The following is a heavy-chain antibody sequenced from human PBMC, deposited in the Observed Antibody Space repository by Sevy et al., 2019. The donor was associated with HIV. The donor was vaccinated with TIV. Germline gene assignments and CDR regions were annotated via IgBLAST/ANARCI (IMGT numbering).Heavy chain of an antibody. D-gene: IGHD2-15*01. CDR3: ARDHCSGGSCLSYYYYYGMDV. Sequence: GESLKISCAASGFTFSSYSMNWVRQAPGKGLEWVSSISSSSSYIYYADSVKGRFTISRDNAKNSLNLQMNSLRAEDTAVYYCARDHCSGGSCLSYYYYYGMDVWGQGTTVTVSS. J-gene: IGHJ6*02. V-gene: IGHV3-21*01. CDR2: ISSSSSYI. CDR1: GFTFSSYS.